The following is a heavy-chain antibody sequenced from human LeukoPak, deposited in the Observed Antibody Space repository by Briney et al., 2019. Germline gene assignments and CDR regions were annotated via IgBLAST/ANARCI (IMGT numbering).Heavy chain of an antibody. J-gene: IGHJ5*02. V-gene: IGHV4-4*09. CDR2: IYTSGST. D-gene: IGHD2-2*01. CDR3: ARLRYCSSTSCSAFDP. CDR1: GGSISSYY. Sequence: SSETLSLTCTVSGGSISSYYWSWIRQPPGKGLEWIGYIYTSGSTNYDPSLKSRVTISVDTSKNQFSLKLSSVTAADTAVYYCARLRYCSSTSCSAFDPWGQGTLVTVSS.